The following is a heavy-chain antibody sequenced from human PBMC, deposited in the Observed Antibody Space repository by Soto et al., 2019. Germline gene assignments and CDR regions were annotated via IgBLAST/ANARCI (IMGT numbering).Heavy chain of an antibody. CDR1: GGSISSGGYY. Sequence: SETLSLTCTVSGGSISSGGYYWSWIRQHPGKGLEWIGYIYYSGSTNYNPSLKSRVTISVDTSKNQFSLKLSSVTAADTAVYYCARLRAGYCSGGSCYYFDYWGQGTLVTVSS. J-gene: IGHJ4*02. CDR2: IYYSGST. V-gene: IGHV4-31*03. D-gene: IGHD2-15*01. CDR3: ARLRAGYCSGGSCYYFDY.